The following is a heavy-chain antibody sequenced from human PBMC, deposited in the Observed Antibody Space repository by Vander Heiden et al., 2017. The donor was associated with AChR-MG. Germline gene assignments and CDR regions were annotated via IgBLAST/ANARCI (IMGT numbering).Heavy chain of an antibody. Sequence: EVQLVQSGAEVKKPGESLKISCKGSGYSFTSYWIGWVRQMPGKGLEWMGIIYPGDSDTRYSPSFQGQVTISADKSISTAYLQWSSLKASETAMYYCARLYCSSTSCFYYFDYWGQGTLVTVSS. V-gene: IGHV5-51*03. D-gene: IGHD2-2*01. J-gene: IGHJ4*02. CDR3: ARLYCSSTSCFYYFDY. CDR2: IYPGDSDT. CDR1: GYSFTSYW.